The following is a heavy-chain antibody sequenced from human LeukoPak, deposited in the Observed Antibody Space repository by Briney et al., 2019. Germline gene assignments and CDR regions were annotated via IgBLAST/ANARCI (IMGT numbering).Heavy chain of an antibody. CDR3: AITPYYDILTGYYTDYYYGMDV. J-gene: IGHJ6*02. CDR1: GYTFTSYG. CDR2: ISAYNGNT. D-gene: IGHD3-9*01. Sequence: GASVKVSCKASGYTFTSYGISWVRQAPGQGLEWMGWISAYNGNTNYAQKLQGRVTMTTDTSTSTAYMELRSLRSDDTAVYYCAITPYYDILTGYYTDYYYGMDVWGQGTTVTVSS. V-gene: IGHV1-18*01.